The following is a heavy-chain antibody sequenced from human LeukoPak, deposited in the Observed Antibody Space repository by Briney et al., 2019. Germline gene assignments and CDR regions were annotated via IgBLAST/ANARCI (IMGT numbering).Heavy chain of an antibody. CDR2: INHSGST. CDR1: GGSFSGYY. J-gene: IGHJ3*02. V-gene: IGHV4-34*01. CDR3: ARVRYSYGFEYDAFDI. D-gene: IGHD5-18*01. Sequence: SETPSLTCAVYGGSFSGYYWSWIRQPPGKGLEWIGEINHSGSTNYNPSLKSRVTISVDTSKNQFSLKLSSVTAADTAVYYCARVRYSYGFEYDAFDIWGQGTMVTVSS.